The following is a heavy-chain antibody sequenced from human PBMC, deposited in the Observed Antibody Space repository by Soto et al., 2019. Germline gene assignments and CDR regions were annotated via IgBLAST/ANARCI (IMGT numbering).Heavy chain of an antibody. CDR2: ISAYNGNT. Sequence: QVQLVQSGAEVKKPGASVKVSCKASGYTFSSYGISWVRQAPGQGLEWMGWISAYNGNTKYAQKIQGRVTMTTDTSTSTDSMELRSLRSDDTAVYYCARDSPPVDYWGQGTLVTVSS. CDR1: GYTFSSYG. V-gene: IGHV1-18*01. J-gene: IGHJ4*02. CDR3: ARDSPPVDY.